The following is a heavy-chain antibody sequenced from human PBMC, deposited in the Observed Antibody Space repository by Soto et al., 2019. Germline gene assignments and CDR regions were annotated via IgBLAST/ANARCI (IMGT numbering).Heavy chain of an antibody. D-gene: IGHD2-21*01. CDR2: SRNKANSFST. CDR3: TGIAYNYGPGDY. Sequence: GGSLRLSCEVSGFTFSDHYMDWVRQAPGKGLEWVGRSRNKANSFSTAYAPSVKGRFTISRDDSKSSLYLQMNSLKTDDTAVYYCTGIAYNYGPGDYWGQGTLVTVSS. V-gene: IGHV3-72*01. J-gene: IGHJ4*02. CDR1: GFTFSDHY.